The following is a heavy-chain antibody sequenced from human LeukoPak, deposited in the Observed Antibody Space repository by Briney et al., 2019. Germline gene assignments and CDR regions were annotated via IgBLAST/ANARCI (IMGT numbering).Heavy chain of an antibody. J-gene: IGHJ6*02. CDR3: ASIVVVPAAKWDYYYYGMDV. CDR2: INHSGST. V-gene: IGHV4-34*01. D-gene: IGHD2-2*01. Sequence: SETLSLTCAVYGGSFSGYYWSWIRQPPGKGLEWIGEINHSGSTNYNPSLKSRVTISVDTSKNQFSLKLSSVTAADTAVYYCASIVVVPAAKWDYYYYGMDVWGQGTTVTVSS. CDR1: GGSFSGYY.